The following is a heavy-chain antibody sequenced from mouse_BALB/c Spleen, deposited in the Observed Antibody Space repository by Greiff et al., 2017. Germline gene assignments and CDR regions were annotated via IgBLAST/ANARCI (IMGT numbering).Heavy chain of an antibody. Sequence: VQLQQSGAELVKPGASVKLSCTASGFNIKDTYMHWVKQRPEQGLEWIGRIDPANGNTKYDPKFQGKATITADTSSNTAYLQLSSLTSEDTAVYYCATDTTATYAFDYWGQGTTLTVSS. V-gene: IGHV14-3*02. CDR3: ATDTTATYAFDY. CDR1: GFNIKDTY. CDR2: IDPANGNT. J-gene: IGHJ2*01. D-gene: IGHD1-2*01.